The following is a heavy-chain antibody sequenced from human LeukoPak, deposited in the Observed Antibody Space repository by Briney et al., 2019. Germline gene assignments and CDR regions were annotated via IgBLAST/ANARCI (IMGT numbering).Heavy chain of an antibody. J-gene: IGHJ4*02. V-gene: IGHV1-2*07. CDR1: GYTFTAYY. CDR2: INPNSGDT. Sequence: ASVKVSCKASGYTFTAYYIHWVRQAPGQGLEWMAFINPNSGDTYSAPQFQGRVTMTRDTSISTASMELTWLTSGDTAVYYCATGVATAFTYWGQGTLVTASS. D-gene: IGHD5-18*01. CDR3: ATGVATAFTY.